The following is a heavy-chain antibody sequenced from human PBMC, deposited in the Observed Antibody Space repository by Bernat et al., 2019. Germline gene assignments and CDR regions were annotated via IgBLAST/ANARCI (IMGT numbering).Heavy chain of an antibody. CDR3: AHGSGWLFDH. D-gene: IGHD6-19*01. V-gene: IGHV2-5*01. Sequence: QITLKESGPTLVKPTQTLTLTCTFSGFSLSSTAVGVGWIRQPPGKPLEWLALIYWKDDNKYSPSLKNRLSITKDTSGNQVVLTLTNVDPVDTATYFCAHGSGWLFDHWGPGTLVTVSS. J-gene: IGHJ4*02. CDR2: IYWKDDN. CDR1: GFSLSSTAVG.